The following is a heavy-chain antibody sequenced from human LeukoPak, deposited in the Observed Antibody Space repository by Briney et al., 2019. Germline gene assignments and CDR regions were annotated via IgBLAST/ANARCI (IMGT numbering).Heavy chain of an antibody. CDR3: AREEVYYDILTGSHYYYYGMDV. Sequence: ASVKASCKASGYTFTSYGISWVRQAPGQGLEWMGWISAYNGNTNYAQKLQGRVTMTTDTSTSTAYMELRSLRSDDTAVYYCAREEVYYDILTGSHYYYYGMDVWGQGTTVTVSS. CDR1: GYTFTSYG. D-gene: IGHD3-9*01. J-gene: IGHJ6*02. CDR2: ISAYNGNT. V-gene: IGHV1-18*01.